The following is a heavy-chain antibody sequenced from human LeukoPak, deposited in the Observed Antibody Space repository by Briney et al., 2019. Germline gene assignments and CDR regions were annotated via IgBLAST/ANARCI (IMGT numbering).Heavy chain of an antibody. J-gene: IGHJ3*02. CDR2: ISGSGGST. CDR3: AKDRGCSTSCYGEPDDAFGI. D-gene: IGHD2-2*01. V-gene: IGHV3-23*01. Sequence: GSLRLSCAASGFTFSSYAMSWVRQAPGKGLEWVSAISGSGGSTYYADSVKGRFTISRDNPKNTLYLQMNSLRAEDTAVYYCAKDRGCSTSCYGEPDDAFGIWGQGTMVTVSS. CDR1: GFTFSSYA.